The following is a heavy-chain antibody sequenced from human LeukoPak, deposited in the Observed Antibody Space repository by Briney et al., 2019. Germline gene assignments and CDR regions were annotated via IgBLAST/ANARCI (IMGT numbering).Heavy chain of an antibody. V-gene: IGHV3-66*01. Sequence: HPGGSLRLSCAASGFTVSSNYMSWVRQAPGKGLEWFSVIYSGGSTYYADSVKGRFTISRDNSKNTLYLQMNSLRAEDTAVYYCARDRFGDNGMDVWGQGTTVTVSS. D-gene: IGHD3-10*01. CDR1: GFTVSSNY. CDR2: IYSGGST. J-gene: IGHJ6*02. CDR3: ARDRFGDNGMDV.